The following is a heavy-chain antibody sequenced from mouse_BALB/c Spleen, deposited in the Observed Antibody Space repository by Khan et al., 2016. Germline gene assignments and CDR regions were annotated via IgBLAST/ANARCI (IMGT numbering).Heavy chain of an antibody. V-gene: IGHV1S56*01. Sequence: QVQLQQSGPELVKPGASVRISCKASGYTFTSYYIHWVKQRPGQGLEWIGWIYPGNVNTKYNEKFKGKATLTADKSSSTAYMQLSSLTSEDSVVYFCARGGLRRGYYFDYWGQGTTLTVSS. CDR3: ARGGLRRGYYFDY. D-gene: IGHD2-4*01. CDR2: IYPGNVNT. J-gene: IGHJ2*01. CDR1: GYTFTSYY.